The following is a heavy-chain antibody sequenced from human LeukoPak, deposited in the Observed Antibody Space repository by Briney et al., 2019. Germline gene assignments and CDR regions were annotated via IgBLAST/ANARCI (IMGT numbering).Heavy chain of an antibody. V-gene: IGHV3-23*01. CDR2: ISSTGGST. D-gene: IGHD5-12*01. Sequence: GGSLRLSCAASGFTFSSWSMSWARQAPGKGREWVSAISSTGGSTYYADSVKGRFTISRGNSKTTLYLQMNSLRAEDTAVYYCAKDPSELRSSAVDVWGQGTMVTVSS. J-gene: IGHJ3*01. CDR3: AKDPSELRSSAVDV. CDR1: GFTFSSWS.